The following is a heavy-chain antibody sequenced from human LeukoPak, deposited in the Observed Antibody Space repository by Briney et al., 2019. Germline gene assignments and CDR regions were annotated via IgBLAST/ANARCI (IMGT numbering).Heavy chain of an antibody. J-gene: IGHJ3*02. Sequence: GGSLRLSCVASGFSFSDYAMTWIRQTPGKGLEWVSTISGSTTSTYYADSVKGRFTISRDNSKNTLYLQMNSLRAEDTAVYYCAKELPRGWLQSLRNLNAFDIWGQGTMVTVSS. CDR1: GFSFSDYA. CDR3: AKELPRGWLQSLRNLNAFDI. V-gene: IGHV3-23*01. D-gene: IGHD5-24*01. CDR2: ISGSTTST.